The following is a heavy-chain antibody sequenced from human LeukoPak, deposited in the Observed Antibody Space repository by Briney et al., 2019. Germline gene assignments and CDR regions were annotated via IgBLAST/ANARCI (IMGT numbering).Heavy chain of an antibody. CDR2: ISASGDST. J-gene: IGHJ4*02. CDR3: VKGGRLQPDDY. V-gene: IGHV3-23*01. D-gene: IGHD6-25*01. Sequence: GGSLRLSCAASGFTFSAYSMNWVRQAPGKGLEWVSTISASGDSTYYADSVKGRFTISRDNSKNTLYLQLNSLRAEDTAIYYCVKGGRLQPDDYWGQGTLVTVSS. CDR1: GFTFSAYS.